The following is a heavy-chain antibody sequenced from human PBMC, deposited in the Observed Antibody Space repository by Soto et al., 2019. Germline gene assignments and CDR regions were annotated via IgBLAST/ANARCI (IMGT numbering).Heavy chain of an antibody. Sequence: EVQLLESGGGSVQPGGSLRLSCAASGFTFSNFAMTWVRQAPGKGLEWVSSISGSGATTHYSDSVKGRFTISRDNSKNTLFLRMSSLRAEDTALYYCTKGYQYGGCSSGGCFTPDYWGQGTPVTVSS. J-gene: IGHJ4*02. CDR1: GFTFSNFA. D-gene: IGHD2-15*01. CDR2: ISGSGATT. CDR3: TKGYQYGGCSSGGCFTPDY. V-gene: IGHV3-23*01.